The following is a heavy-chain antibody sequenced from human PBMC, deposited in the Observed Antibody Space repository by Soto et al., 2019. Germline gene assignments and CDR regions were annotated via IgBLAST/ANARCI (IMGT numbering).Heavy chain of an antibody. J-gene: IGHJ5*02. CDR1: GFTFSSYW. D-gene: IGHD3-3*01. V-gene: IGHV3-7*01. CDR2: IKQDGSEK. CDR3: AREEYDLWSGANWFDP. Sequence: EVQLVESGGGLVQPGGSLRLSCAASGFTFSSYWMSWVRQAPGKGLEWVANIKQDGSEKYYVDSVKGRFTISRDNAKNSLNLQMNSLRAEDTAVYYCAREEYDLWSGANWFDPWGQGTLVTVSS.